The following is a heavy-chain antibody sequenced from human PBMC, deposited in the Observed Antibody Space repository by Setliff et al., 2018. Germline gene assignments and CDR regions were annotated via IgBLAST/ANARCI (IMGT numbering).Heavy chain of an antibody. D-gene: IGHD5-18*01. CDR2: ISGSGGST. J-gene: IGHJ4*02. CDR1: GFTFSSYA. CDR3: ANPVQDTAMPLYYFDY. Sequence: PGGSLRLSCAASGFTFSSYAMSWVRQAPGKGLEWVSGISGSGGSTYYADSVKGRFTISRDNAKNTLYLQMNSLRAEDTAVYYCANPVQDTAMPLYYFDYWGQGTLVTVSS. V-gene: IGHV3-23*01.